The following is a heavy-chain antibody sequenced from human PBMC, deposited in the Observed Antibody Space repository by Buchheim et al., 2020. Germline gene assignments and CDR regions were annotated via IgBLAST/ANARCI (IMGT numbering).Heavy chain of an antibody. CDR3: ARDRDDISGYWGASWFDP. J-gene: IGHJ5*02. Sequence: QVQLVESGGGVVQPGRSLRLSCAASGFTFSSVAMHSVRQAPGKGLEWVAVISYVGSNKYYADSVKGRFTISRHNPKKTLHLQMSSLRGEDTAVYYCARDRDDISGYWGASWFDPWGQGTL. D-gene: IGHD3-22*01. CDR1: GFTFSSVA. V-gene: IGHV3-30*04. CDR2: ISYVGSNK.